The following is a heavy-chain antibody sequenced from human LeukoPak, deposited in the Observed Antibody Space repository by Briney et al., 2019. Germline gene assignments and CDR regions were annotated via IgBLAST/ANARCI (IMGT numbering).Heavy chain of an antibody. CDR2: IYYSGST. Sequence: SETLSLTCTVSGGSISSYYWNWIRQPPGKGLEWIGYIYYSGSTNYNPSLKSRVTISVDTFKNQFSLKVSSVTAADTAVYYCARGSRGDGAAFDIWGQGTMVTVSS. CDR3: ARGSRGDGAAFDI. CDR1: GGSISSYY. D-gene: IGHD7-27*01. J-gene: IGHJ3*02. V-gene: IGHV4-59*01.